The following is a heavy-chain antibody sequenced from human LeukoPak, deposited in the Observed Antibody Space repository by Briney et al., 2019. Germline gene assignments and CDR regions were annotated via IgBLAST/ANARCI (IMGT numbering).Heavy chain of an antibody. CDR1: GFTVSSNY. V-gene: IGHV3-66*01. CDR2: IYSGGST. J-gene: IGHJ6*02. CDR3: AGELSSYGMDV. D-gene: IGHD3-16*02. Sequence: GGSLRLSCAASGFTVSSNYMSWVRQAPGKGLEWVPVIYSGGSTYYADSVKGRFTISRDNSKNTLYLQMNSLRAEDTAVYYCAGELSSYGMDVWGQGTTVTVSS.